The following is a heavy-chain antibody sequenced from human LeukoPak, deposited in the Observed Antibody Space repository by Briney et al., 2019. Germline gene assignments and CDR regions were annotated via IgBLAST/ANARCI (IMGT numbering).Heavy chain of an antibody. CDR1: GGSFSGYY. D-gene: IGHD6-13*01. CDR3: ARASVIHAAVDY. CDR2: INHSGST. J-gene: IGHJ4*02. V-gene: IGHV4-34*01. Sequence: PSETLSLTCAVYGGSFSGYYWSWIRQPPGKGLEWIGEINHSGSTNYNPSLKSRVTISVDTSKNQFSLKLSSVTAADTAVCYCARASVIHAAVDYWGQGTLVTVSS.